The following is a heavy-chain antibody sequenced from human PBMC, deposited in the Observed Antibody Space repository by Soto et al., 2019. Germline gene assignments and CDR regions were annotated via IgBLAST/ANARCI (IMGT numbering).Heavy chain of an antibody. V-gene: IGHV1-58*02. D-gene: IGHD2-15*01. CDR3: AADGPLYCSGGSCYPGDAFDI. CDR1: GFTFTSSA. CDR2: IVVGSGNT. J-gene: IGHJ3*02. Sequence: ASVKVSCKASGFTFTSSAMQWVRQARGQRLEWIGWIVVGSGNTNYAQKFQERVTITRDMSTSTAYMELSSLRSEDAAVYYCAADGPLYCSGGSCYPGDAFDIWGQGTMVTVSS.